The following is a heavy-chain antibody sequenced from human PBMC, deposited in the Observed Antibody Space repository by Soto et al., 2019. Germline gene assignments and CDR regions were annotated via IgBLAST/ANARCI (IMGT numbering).Heavy chain of an antibody. D-gene: IGHD3-16*01. CDR2: INHSGST. CDR3: ASSGGISRKNDY. Sequence: PSETLSLTCAVYGGSFSGYYWSWIRQPPGKGLEWIGEINHSGSTNYNPSLKSRVTISVDTSKNQFSLKLSSVTAADTAVYYWASSGGISRKNDYWGQGPLVTVSS. CDR1: GGSFSGYY. J-gene: IGHJ4*02. V-gene: IGHV4-34*01.